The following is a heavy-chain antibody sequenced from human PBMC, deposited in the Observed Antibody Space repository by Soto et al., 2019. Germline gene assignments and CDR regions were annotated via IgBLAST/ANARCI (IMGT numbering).Heavy chain of an antibody. V-gene: IGHV4-39*01. Sequence: SETLSLTCTVSGGSISSSSYYWGWIRQPPGKGLEWIGSIYYSGSTYYNPSLKSRVTISVDTSKNQFSLKLSSVTAADTAVYYCAASYDYGDPLFDYWGQGTLVTVSS. D-gene: IGHD4-17*01. J-gene: IGHJ4*02. CDR3: AASYDYGDPLFDY. CDR1: GGSISSSSYY. CDR2: IYYSGST.